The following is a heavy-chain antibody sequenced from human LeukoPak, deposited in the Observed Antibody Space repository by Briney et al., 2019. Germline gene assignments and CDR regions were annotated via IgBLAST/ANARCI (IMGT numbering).Heavy chain of an antibody. Sequence: SETLSLTCTVSGVSISSYYWSWIRQPPGKGLEWIGYIYYSGSTNYNPSLKSRVTISVDTSKNQFSLKLSSVTAADTAVYYCARDRDPYYDSSGYYHAFDIWGQGTMVTVSS. D-gene: IGHD3-22*01. J-gene: IGHJ3*02. CDR1: GVSISSYY. CDR3: ARDRDPYYDSSGYYHAFDI. V-gene: IGHV4-59*12. CDR2: IYYSGST.